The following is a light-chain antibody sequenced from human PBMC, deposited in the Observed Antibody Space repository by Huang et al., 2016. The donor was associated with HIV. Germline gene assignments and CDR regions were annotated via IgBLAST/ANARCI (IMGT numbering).Light chain of an antibody. CDR3: QQRSSGVT. J-gene: IGKJ4*01. CDR1: QSFGNY. Sequence: IVLTQSPATLSWYPGERVTLSCRASQSFGNYIAWYQQHPGQSPRLLIYDTSNRATGTPVRFRGSGSGTDFLLTISNLESEDFALYYCQQRSSGVTFGGGTKVQVK. CDR2: DTS. V-gene: IGKV3-11*01.